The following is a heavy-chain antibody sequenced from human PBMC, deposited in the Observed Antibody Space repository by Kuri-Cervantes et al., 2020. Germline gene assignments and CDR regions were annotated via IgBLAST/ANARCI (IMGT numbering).Heavy chain of an antibody. Sequence: SETLSLTCTVSGGSISSSSYYWSWIRQPPGKGLEWIGYIYYSGSTDYNPSLKSRVTISVDTSKNQFSLRLSSVTAADTAVYYCARGRAFDPWGQGTLVTVSS. CDR3: ARGRAFDP. CDR1: GGSISSSSYY. CDR2: IYYSGST. V-gene: IGHV4-61*01. J-gene: IGHJ5*02.